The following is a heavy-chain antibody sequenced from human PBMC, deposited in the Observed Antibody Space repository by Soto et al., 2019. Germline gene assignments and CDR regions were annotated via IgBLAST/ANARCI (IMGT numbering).Heavy chain of an antibody. CDR1: GGSISNGGYY. CDR3: ARDSHSQQPSNRWGVVYMEA. CDR2: IYFSGCT. D-gene: IGHD6-13*01. V-gene: IGHV4-31*11. Sequence: QLQLQESGPGLVKPSQTLSLTCAVSGGSISNGGYYWSWIRQHPGKGLEWIGSIYFSGCTYYNPSRHSRVTTSVATPKNQFSLKLSSVPPADPAGYYCARDSHSQQPSNRWGVVYMEAWGKGSTVTDSS. J-gene: IGHJ6*03.